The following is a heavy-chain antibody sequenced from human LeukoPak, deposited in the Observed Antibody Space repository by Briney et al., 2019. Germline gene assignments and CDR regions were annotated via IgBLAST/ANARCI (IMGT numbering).Heavy chain of an antibody. CDR3: ASRKVWADSEFDY. V-gene: IGHV4-34*01. CDR2: INHSGST. D-gene: IGHD3-16*01. CDR1: GVSFSGYY. Sequence: PSETLSLTCAVYGVSFSGYYWSWIRQPPGKGLEWIGEINHSGSTNYNPSLKSRVTISVDTSKNQFSLKLSSVTAADMAVYYCASRKVWADSEFDYWGQGTLVTVSS. J-gene: IGHJ4*02.